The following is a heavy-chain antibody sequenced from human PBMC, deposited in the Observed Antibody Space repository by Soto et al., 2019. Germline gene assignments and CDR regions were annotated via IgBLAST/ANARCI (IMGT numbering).Heavy chain of an antibody. Sequence: PGGSLRLSCAASGFTFSTYGMNWVRQAPGKGLEWLSSISDSGHYIYYADSVKGRFTISRDNAKNSLFLQMNSLRGEDTAVYYCPKSGSAMTYSAGNWVDPWGHGPLVTVSS. V-gene: IGHV3-21*04. CDR1: GFTFSTYG. CDR2: ISDSGHYI. J-gene: IGHJ5*02. D-gene: IGHD3-22*01. CDR3: PKSGSAMTYSAGNWVDP.